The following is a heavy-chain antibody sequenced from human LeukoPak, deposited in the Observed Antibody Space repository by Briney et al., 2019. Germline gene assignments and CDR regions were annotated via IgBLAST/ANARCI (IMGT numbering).Heavy chain of an antibody. V-gene: IGHV3-30*18. CDR3: AKDHGSGYDFGDY. D-gene: IGHD5-12*01. CDR1: GFTFRTYA. J-gene: IGHJ4*02. CDR2: ISHDGSDK. Sequence: GRSLRLSCAASGFTFRTYAMHWVRQAPGKGPEWVAVISHDGSDKYYAGSVKGRFTISRDNSKNTLYLQMNSLRAEDTAVYFCAKDHGSGYDFGDYWGQGTLVTVSS.